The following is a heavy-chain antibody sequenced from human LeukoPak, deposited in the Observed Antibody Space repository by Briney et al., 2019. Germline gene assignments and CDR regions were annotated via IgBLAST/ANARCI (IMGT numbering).Heavy chain of an antibody. J-gene: IGHJ3*02. CDR1: GYTFTSYD. Sequence: ASVKVSCKASGYTFTSYDINWVRQATGQGLEWMGWMHPNTGNTGYAQNFQGRVTMTRNTSISTAYMELSSLRSEDTAVYYCAREGVGTYSSSWSGNAFDIWGQGTMVTVSS. V-gene: IGHV1-8*01. D-gene: IGHD6-13*01. CDR2: MHPNTGNT. CDR3: AREGVGTYSSSWSGNAFDI.